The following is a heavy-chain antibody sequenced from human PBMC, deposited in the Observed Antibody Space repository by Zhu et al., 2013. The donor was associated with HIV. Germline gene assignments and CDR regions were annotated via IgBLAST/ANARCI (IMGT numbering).Heavy chain of an antibody. V-gene: IGHV3-53*01. CDR1: GFTVSSNY. J-gene: IGHJ5*02. D-gene: IGHD6-13*01. CDR2: IYSGGST. Sequence: EVQLVESGGGLIQPGGSLRLSCAASGFTVSSNYMSWVRQAPGKGLEWVSLIYSGGSTSYADSVMGRFTISRDNSKNTLYLQMNSLRAEDTAVYYCARHPVIAAAGTVGWFDPWGQGTLVTVSS. CDR3: ARHPVIAAAGTVGWFDP.